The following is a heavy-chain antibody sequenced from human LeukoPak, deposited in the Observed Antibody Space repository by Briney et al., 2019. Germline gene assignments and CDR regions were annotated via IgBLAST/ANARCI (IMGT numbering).Heavy chain of an antibody. CDR2: IYYSGST. J-gene: IGHJ4*02. D-gene: IGHD3-10*01. Sequence: SSETLSLTCTVSGGSISSSSYYWGWIRQPPGKGLEWIGSIYYSGSTYYNPSLKSRVTISVDTSKNQFSLKLSSVTAADTAVYYCARPIDYGSGSYYFDYWGQGTLVTVSS. CDR1: GGSISSSSYY. CDR3: ARPIDYGSGSYYFDY. V-gene: IGHV4-39*01.